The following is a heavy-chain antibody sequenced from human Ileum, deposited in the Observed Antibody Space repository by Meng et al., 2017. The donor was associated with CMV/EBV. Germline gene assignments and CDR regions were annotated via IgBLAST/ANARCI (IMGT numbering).Heavy chain of an antibody. J-gene: IGHJ4*02. CDR3: ARETMTRKGYCSSTSCYSGDFDY. V-gene: IGHV4-4*02. Sequence: NRGRWVLPPTGKGLEWIGEIYHSGSTNYNPSLKSRVTISVDKSKNQFSLKLSSVTAADTAVYYCARETMTRKGYCSSTSCYSGDFDYWGQGTLVTVSS. D-gene: IGHD2-2*02. CDR2: IYHSGST. CDR1: NR.